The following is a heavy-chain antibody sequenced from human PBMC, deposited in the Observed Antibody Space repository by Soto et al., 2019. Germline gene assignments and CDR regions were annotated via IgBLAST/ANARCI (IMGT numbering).Heavy chain of an antibody. CDR1: CGSISSSSYY. D-gene: IGHD3-10*01. CDR2: IYYSGST. V-gene: IGHV4-39*01. J-gene: IGHJ4*02. Sequence: SETLSLTCTFSCGSISSSSYYWAWIRQPPGKGLEWIGSIYYSGSTYYNPSLKSRVTISVDTSKNQFSLKLSSVTAADTAVYYCARLTMARGDYWGQGTLVTVSS. CDR3: ARLTMARGDY.